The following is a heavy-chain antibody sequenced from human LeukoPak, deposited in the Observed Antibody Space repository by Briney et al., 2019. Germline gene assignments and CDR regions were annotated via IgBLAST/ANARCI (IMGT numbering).Heavy chain of an antibody. CDR3: ARDRARMGPDGMDV. J-gene: IGHJ6*02. V-gene: IGHV3-30-3*01. CDR2: ISYDGTNK. CDR1: GFTFSSYA. D-gene: IGHD1-14*01. Sequence: QPGRSLRLSCAASGFTFSSYAMHWVRQAPGKRLEWVAVISYDGTNKYYADSVKGRFTISRDNSKNTLYLQMSSLRAEDTAVYYCARDRARMGPDGMDVWGQGTTVTVSS.